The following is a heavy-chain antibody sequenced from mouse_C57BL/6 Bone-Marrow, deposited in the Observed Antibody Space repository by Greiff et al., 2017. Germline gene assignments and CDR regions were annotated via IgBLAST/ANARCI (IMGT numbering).Heavy chain of an antibody. D-gene: IGHD1-1*01. V-gene: IGHV1-82*01. CDR2: IYPGDGDT. J-gene: IGHJ1*03. CDR1: GYAFSSSW. Sequence: VQLQQSGPELVKPGASVKISCKASGYAFSSSWMNWVKQRPGKGLEWIGRIYPGDGDTNYNGKFKGKVTLTADKSSSTAYMQLSSLTSEDSAVYFCARPYYGSSYWYFDVWGTGTTVTVSS. CDR3: ARPYYGSSYWYFDV.